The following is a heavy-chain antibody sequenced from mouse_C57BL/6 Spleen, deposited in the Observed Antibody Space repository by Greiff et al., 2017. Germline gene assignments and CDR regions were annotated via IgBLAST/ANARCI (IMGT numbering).Heavy chain of an antibody. CDR1: GFSLTSYG. CDR3: ARQDYCSPYAMDY. CDR2: IWSDGST. J-gene: IGHJ4*01. V-gene: IGHV2-6-1*01. D-gene: IGHD1-1*01. Sequence: VQLMESGPGLVAPSQSLSITCTVSGFSLTSYGVHWVRQPPGKGLEWLVVIWSDGSTTYNSALPSRLSISKDNSKSQVFLKMNRLQTDDTAMYYCARQDYCSPYAMDYWGQVTSVTVPS.